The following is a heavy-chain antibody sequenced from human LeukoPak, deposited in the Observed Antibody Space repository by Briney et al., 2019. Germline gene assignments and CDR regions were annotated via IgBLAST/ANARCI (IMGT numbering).Heavy chain of an antibody. CDR1: GYTFTGYY. CDR2: INPNSGGT. V-gene: IGHV1-2*02. J-gene: IGHJ4*02. CDR3: ARVVGIAAAGTYFPNDY. D-gene: IGHD6-13*01. Sequence: ASVKVSCKASGYTFTGYYMHWVRQAPGQGLEWMGWINPNSGGTNYAQKFQGRVTMTRDTSISTVYMELSRLRSDDTAVYYCARVVGIAAAGTYFPNDYWGQGTLVTVSS.